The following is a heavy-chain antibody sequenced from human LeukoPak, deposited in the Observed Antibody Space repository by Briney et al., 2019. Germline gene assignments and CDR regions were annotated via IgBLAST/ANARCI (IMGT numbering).Heavy chain of an antibody. CDR3: ARHETGPYFDY. V-gene: IGHV5-51*01. J-gene: IGHJ4*02. CDR2: IYPGDSDT. CDR1: GYSFTSYW. D-gene: IGHD1-1*01. Sequence: GESLKIPCKGSGYSFTSYWIGWVRQMPGEGLECMVIIYPGDSDTRYSPSFQGQVTISADKSISTAYLQWSSLKASDTAMYYCARHETGPYFDYWGQGTLVTVSS.